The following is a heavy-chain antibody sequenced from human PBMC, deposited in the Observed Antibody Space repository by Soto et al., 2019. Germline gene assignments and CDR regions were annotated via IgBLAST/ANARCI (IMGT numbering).Heavy chain of an antibody. V-gene: IGHV3-49*05. D-gene: IGHD6-13*01. J-gene: IGHJ6*02. CDR3: ARYTYTSRYSYFGMDV. Sequence: VQVVESGGGLVKPGQSLRLSCTASGFTFGDYAMSWFRQAPGKGLEWVGVVRSRAYGGTTDYAASVRGSFTISRDDSKSIAYLQMNTLRTEDTAVYYCARYTYTSRYSYFGMDVWGPGTTVTVSS. CDR1: GFTFGDYA. CDR2: VRSRAYGGTT.